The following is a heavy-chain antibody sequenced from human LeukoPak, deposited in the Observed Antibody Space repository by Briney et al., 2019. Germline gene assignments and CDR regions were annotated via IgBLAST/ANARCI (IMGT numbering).Heavy chain of an antibody. CDR2: MNPNSGNT. Sequence: GASVKVSCKASGYTFSSYDINWVRQATGQGLEWMGWMNPNSGNTGYAQKFQGRVTMTEDTSTDTAYMELSSLRSEDTAVYYCATDWGLRNSSGYYYFDYWGQGTLVTVSS. J-gene: IGHJ4*02. CDR1: GYTFSSYD. CDR3: ATDWGLRNSSGYYYFDY. V-gene: IGHV1-8*01. D-gene: IGHD3-22*01.